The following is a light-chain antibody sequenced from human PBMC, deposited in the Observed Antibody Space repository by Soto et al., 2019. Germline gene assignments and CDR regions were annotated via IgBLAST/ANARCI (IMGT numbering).Light chain of an antibody. Sequence: ELVLTQSPGTLSLSPGERATLSCRASRSIASSYLAWYQQRPGQAPRLLVSGTSTRATGIPDRFSGSGSGTDFTLTISRLEPEDFAVYYCQQRSNWQGATFGGGTKVEIK. CDR3: QQRSNWQGAT. CDR1: RSIASSY. J-gene: IGKJ4*01. V-gene: IGKV3D-20*02. CDR2: GTS.